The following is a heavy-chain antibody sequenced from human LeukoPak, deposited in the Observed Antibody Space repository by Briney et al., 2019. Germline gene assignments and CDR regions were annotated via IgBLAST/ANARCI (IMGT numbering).Heavy chain of an antibody. J-gene: IGHJ6*02. Sequence: GGTLRLSCSASGFPFSSYAMNWVRQAPGQGLKYVSAVSDSGGYTSYADSVKGRVTISRDNSKNTLYLQMSSLRAEDTAVYFCVRGYSFGPYGMDVWGQGTTVTVSS. V-gene: IGHV3-64D*09. D-gene: IGHD2-15*01. CDR2: VSDSGGYT. CDR1: GFPFSSYA. CDR3: VRGYSFGPYGMDV.